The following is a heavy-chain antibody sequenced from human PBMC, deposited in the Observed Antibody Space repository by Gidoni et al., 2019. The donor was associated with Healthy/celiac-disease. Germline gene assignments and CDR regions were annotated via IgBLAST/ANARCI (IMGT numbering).Heavy chain of an antibody. CDR1: GDPFSSYA. V-gene: IGHV1-69*01. Sequence: QVQLVQSVAEVKKPGSSVQVSCTASGDPFSSYAISWVRQAPGQGLEWMGGSIPIFGTANYAQKFQGRVTITADESTSTAYMELSSLRSEDTAVYYCARGGGIVVVPAAMEDYYYYMDVWGKGTTVTVSS. D-gene: IGHD2-2*01. J-gene: IGHJ6*03. CDR2: SIPIFGTA. CDR3: ARGGGIVVVPAAMEDYYYYMDV.